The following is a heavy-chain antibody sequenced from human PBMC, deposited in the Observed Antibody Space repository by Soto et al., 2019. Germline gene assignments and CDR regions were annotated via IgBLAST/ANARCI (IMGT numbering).Heavy chain of an antibody. V-gene: IGHV2-5*02. CDR1: GFSLPTDRVG. CDR2: IYWDDSK. D-gene: IGHD1-26*01. J-gene: IGHJ4*02. CDR3: AHAYGGRSLY. Sequence: QITLKESGPTLVKPTQTLTLTCTFSGFSLPTDRVGVGWIRQPPGKALEGLAVIYWDDSKTYRPSLKSRPTITKDTSKNQLALTMTDMDPVHTATYYCAHAYGGRSLYWGQGTLVTVSS.